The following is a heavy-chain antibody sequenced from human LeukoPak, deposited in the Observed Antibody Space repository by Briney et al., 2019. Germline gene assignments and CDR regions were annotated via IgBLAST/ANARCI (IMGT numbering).Heavy chain of an antibody. CDR1: GGSISSTSHY. CDR3: ATSSAGDSSSLYYESFRPNWFGP. CDR2: IYYSRRT. V-gene: IGHV4-39*01. D-gene: IGHD3-22*01. J-gene: IGHJ5*02. Sequence: PSETLSLTCTVSGGSISSTSHYWDWIRQPPGKGLEWIGNIYYSRRTYYNPSLKSRVTISVDTSKNQFSLKLSSVTAADTAIYYCATSSAGDSSSLYYESFRPNWFGPWGQGTLVTVYS.